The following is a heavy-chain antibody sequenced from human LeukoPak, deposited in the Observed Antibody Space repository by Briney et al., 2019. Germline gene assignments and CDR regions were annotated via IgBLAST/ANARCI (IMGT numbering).Heavy chain of an antibody. J-gene: IGHJ6*03. Sequence: ASVKVSCKASGYTFTSYDINWVRQATGQGLEWMGWMNPNSGDTGYAQKFQGRVTITRNTSISTAYMELSSLRSEDTAVYYCARTRYCSGGSCYSYYYYMDVWGKGTTVTVSS. CDR2: MNPNSGDT. V-gene: IGHV1-8*03. D-gene: IGHD2-15*01. CDR3: ARTRYCSGGSCYSYYYYMDV. CDR1: GYTFTSYD.